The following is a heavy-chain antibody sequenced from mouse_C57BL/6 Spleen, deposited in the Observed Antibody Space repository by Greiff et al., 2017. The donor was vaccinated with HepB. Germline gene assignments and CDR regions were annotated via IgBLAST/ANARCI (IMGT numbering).Heavy chain of an antibody. CDR3: ARSYGSTYYYAMDY. Sequence: EVQLVESGGGLVQPGGSLSLSCAASGFTFTDYYMSWVRQPPGKALEWLGFIRNKANGYTTEYSASVKGRFTISRDNSQSILYLQMNALRAEDSATYYCARSYGSTYYYAMDYWGQGTSVTVSS. D-gene: IGHD1-1*01. CDR2: IRNKANGYTT. CDR1: GFTFTDYY. V-gene: IGHV7-3*01. J-gene: IGHJ4*01.